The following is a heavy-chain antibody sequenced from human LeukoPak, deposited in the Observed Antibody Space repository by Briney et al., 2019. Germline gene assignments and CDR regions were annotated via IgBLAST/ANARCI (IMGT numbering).Heavy chain of an antibody. CDR1: GFTFSTYA. V-gene: IGHV3-30*02. J-gene: IGHJ4*02. Sequence: PGGSLRLSCAASGFTFSTYAMKWVRQAPGKGLEWVAFIQFDGSSKYYADSVKGRFTISRDSSKNTLYLQMNSLRAEDTAVYHCAKGDTSWGQGTLVTVSS. D-gene: IGHD2/OR15-2a*01. CDR2: IQFDGSSK. CDR3: AKGDTS.